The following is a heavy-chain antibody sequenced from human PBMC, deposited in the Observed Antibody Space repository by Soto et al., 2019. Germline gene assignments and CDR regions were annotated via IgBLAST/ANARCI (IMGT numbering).Heavy chain of an antibody. V-gene: IGHV4-59*08. D-gene: IGHD3-3*01. J-gene: IGHJ3*02. CDR2: IYYSGST. CDR3: ARHLDFWSGYYINTTDAFDI. CDR1: GGSISSYY. Sequence: LSLTCTVSGGSISSYYWSWIRQPPGKGLEWIGYIYYSGSTNYNPSLKSRVTISVDTSKNQFSLKLSSVTAADTAVYYCARHLDFWSGYYINTTDAFDIWGQGTMVTVSS.